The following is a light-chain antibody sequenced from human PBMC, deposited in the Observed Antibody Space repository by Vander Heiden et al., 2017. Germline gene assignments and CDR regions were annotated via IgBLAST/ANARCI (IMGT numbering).Light chain of an antibody. V-gene: IGKV1-39*01. Sequence: DIQMTQSPSSLSASLGDRVTITCRTSQSIGVYLNWYPQKPGKAPNLLIYIASSLQTGVPPRFSGSGSGIDFTLTISSLQPEDSATYYCQQTYTTPQTFGGGTRWRSN. J-gene: IGKJ4*01. CDR2: IAS. CDR3: QQTYTTPQT. CDR1: QSIGVY.